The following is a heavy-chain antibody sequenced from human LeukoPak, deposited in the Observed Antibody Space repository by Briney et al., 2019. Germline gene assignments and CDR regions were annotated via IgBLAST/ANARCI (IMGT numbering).Heavy chain of an antibody. V-gene: IGHV3-23*01. CDR3: AKRGGNTALTRHFDY. CDR1: GITFSNYV. Sequence: PGGSLRLSCVASGITFSNYVMNWVRQAPGKGLEWVSSISDNGGSTYYADSVKGRFTISRDSSKNTLYLQMDSLRAEDTAVYYCAKRGGNTALTRHFDYWGQGTLVTVSS. J-gene: IGHJ4*02. CDR2: ISDNGGST. D-gene: IGHD5-18*01.